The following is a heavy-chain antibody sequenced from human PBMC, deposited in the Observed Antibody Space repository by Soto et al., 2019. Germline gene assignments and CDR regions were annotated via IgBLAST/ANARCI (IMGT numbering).Heavy chain of an antibody. CDR3: ARTTYDVVVY. Sequence: SQTLSLTCAIAGDSVSSKSAACNWIRQSPPRGLEWLGRTYYRSKWYNDYAVSVKSRITINPDTSKKQFSLQLNSVTPDDTAVYYCARTTYDVVVYWGQGTLVTVSS. J-gene: IGHJ4*02. D-gene: IGHD3-3*01. V-gene: IGHV6-1*01. CDR1: GDSVSSKSAA. CDR2: TYYRSKWYN.